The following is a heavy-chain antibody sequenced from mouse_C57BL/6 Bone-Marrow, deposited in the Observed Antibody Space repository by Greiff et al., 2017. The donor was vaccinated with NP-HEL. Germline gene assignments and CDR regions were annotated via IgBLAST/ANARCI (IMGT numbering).Heavy chain of an antibody. V-gene: IGHV1-80*01. CDR1: GYAFSSYW. CDR3: ARATVVAPSFAY. CDR2: IYPGDGDT. J-gene: IGHJ3*01. D-gene: IGHD1-1*01. Sequence: VKLVESGAELVKPGASVKISCKASGYAFSSYWMNWVKQRPGKGLEWIGQIYPGDGDTNYNGKFKGKATLTADKSSSTAYMQLSSLTSEDSAVYFCARATVVAPSFAYWGQGTLVTVSA.